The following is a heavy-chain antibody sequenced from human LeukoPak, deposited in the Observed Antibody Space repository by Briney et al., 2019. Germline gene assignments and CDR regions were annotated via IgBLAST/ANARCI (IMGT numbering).Heavy chain of an antibody. Sequence: SETLSLTCTVSGGSISSYYWSWLRQPAGKGLEWIGRIYTSGSTNYNPSLKSRAAMSVDTSKNQFSLKLSSVTAADTAVYYCARETLGYCSSTSCYAFDYWGQGTLVTVSS. J-gene: IGHJ4*02. CDR1: GGSISSYY. D-gene: IGHD2-2*01. CDR3: ARETLGYCSSTSCYAFDY. V-gene: IGHV4-4*07. CDR2: IYTSGST.